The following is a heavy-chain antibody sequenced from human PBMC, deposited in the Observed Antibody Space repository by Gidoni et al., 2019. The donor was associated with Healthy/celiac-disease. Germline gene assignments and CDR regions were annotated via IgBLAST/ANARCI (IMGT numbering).Heavy chain of an antibody. CDR3: ARFFLGPFDY. CDR2: LIPIFSTA. J-gene: IGHJ4*02. CDR1: GGTFSSYA. D-gene: IGHD3-16*01. V-gene: IGHV1-69*01. Sequence: QVQLVQSGAEVKKPGSSVKVSCKASGGTFSSYAISWVRQVPGQGLEWMGGLIPIFSTANYAQKYEGRVTITADESTSTAYVEVRSLRSEDTAVYYCARFFLGPFDYWGQGTLVTVSS.